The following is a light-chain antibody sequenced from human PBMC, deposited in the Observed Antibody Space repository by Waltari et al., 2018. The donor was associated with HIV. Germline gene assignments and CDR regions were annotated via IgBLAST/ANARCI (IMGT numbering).Light chain of an antibody. CDR3: VIYYGGSWV. Sequence: TVVTQAPSLSVSPGRTVTLTCASSTATFLSLNYQSWCQHKPGQAPRSLIYNTDNRHSWTPDRFSGSLPGGKAALTLSGVQPEDEADYYCVIYYGGSWVFGGGTRLTVL. CDR2: NTD. CDR1: TATFLSLNY. J-gene: IGLJ3*02. V-gene: IGLV7-43*01.